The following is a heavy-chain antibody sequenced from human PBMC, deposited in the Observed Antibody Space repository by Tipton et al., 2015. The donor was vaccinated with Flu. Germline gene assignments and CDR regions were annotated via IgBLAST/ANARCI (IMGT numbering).Heavy chain of an antibody. Sequence: PSLTCTVSGGSISSYYWSWIRQPPGKGLEWIGYIYYSGSTNYNPSLKSRVTISVDMSKNQFSLKLSSVTAADTAVYYCARELNYGMDVWGQGTTVTVSS. CDR2: IYYSGST. CDR3: ARELNYGMDV. J-gene: IGHJ6*02. CDR1: GGSISSYY. V-gene: IGHV4-59*01.